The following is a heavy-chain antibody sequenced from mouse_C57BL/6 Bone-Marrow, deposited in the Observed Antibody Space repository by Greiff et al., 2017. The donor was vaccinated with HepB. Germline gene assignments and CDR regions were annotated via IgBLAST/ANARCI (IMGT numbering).Heavy chain of an antibody. Sequence: VQLQQPGAELVKPGASVKLSCKASGYTFTSYWMHWVKQRPGQGLEWIGMIHPNSGSTNYNEKFKSKATLTVDKSSSTAYMQLSSLTSEDSAVYYCAGGGGDYGYFDCWGQGTTLTVAS. J-gene: IGHJ2*01. D-gene: IGHD2-4*01. CDR1: GYTFTSYW. V-gene: IGHV1-64*01. CDR2: IHPNSGST. CDR3: AGGGGDYGYFDC.